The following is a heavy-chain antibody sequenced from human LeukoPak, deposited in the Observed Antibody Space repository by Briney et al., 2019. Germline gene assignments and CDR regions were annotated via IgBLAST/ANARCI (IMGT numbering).Heavy chain of an antibody. Sequence: SQTLSLTCTVSGGSISSGGYYWSWIRQHPGKGLEWIGYIYYSGSTYYNPSLKSRVTISVDTSKNQFSLKLSSVTAADTAVYYCARENTAMVRAAGPFDYWGQGTLVTVSS. CDR2: IYYSGST. D-gene: IGHD5-18*01. J-gene: IGHJ4*02. CDR1: GGSISSGGYY. CDR3: ARENTAMVRAAGPFDY. V-gene: IGHV4-31*03.